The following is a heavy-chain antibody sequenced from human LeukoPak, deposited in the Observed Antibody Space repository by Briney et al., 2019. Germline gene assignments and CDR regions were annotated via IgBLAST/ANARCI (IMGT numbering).Heavy chain of an antibody. D-gene: IGHD3-22*01. Sequence: PSETLSLTCAVYGGSFSGYYWSWIRQPPGKGLEWIGEINHSGSTNYNPSLKSRVTISVDTSKNQFSLKLSSVTAADTAVYYCARVPRRNYYDSSGYYYYFDYWGQGTLVTVSS. CDR3: ARVPRRNYYDSSGYYYYFDY. J-gene: IGHJ4*02. V-gene: IGHV4-34*01. CDR1: GGSFSGYY. CDR2: INHSGST.